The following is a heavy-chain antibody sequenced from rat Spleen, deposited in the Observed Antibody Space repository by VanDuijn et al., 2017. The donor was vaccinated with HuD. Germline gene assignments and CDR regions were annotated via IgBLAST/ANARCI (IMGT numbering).Heavy chain of an antibody. CDR1: GFTFNNYW. Sequence: EVQLVETGGGLVQPGRSLKLSCVASGFTFNNYWMTWIRQAPGKGLEWVASITNTGASTYYPDSVRGRFSISRDNAKSTLYLQMDSLRSEDTATYYCARPQYWGQGVMVTVSS. V-gene: IGHV5-31*01. CDR3: ARPQY. J-gene: IGHJ2*01. CDR2: ITNTGAST. D-gene: IGHD3-4*01.